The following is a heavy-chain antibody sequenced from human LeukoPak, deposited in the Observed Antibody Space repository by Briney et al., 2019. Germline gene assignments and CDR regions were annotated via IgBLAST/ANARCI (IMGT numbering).Heavy chain of an antibody. D-gene: IGHD6-13*01. Sequence: GGSLRLSCAASGFTVRSNYMSWVRQAPGKGLEWVSVIYSGGSRYHADSVKGRFTISRDNSKNTLYLQMNSLRAEDTAVYYCAISSNWYNWHFDLWGRGTLVTVSP. CDR1: GFTVRSNY. V-gene: IGHV3-53*01. CDR3: AISSNWYNWHFDL. CDR2: IYSGGSR. J-gene: IGHJ2*01.